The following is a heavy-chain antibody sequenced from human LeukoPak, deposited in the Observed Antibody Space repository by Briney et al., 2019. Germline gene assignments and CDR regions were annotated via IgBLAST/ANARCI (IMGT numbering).Heavy chain of an antibody. CDR3: ARDSGGAGYSIYYFDY. J-gene: IGHJ4*02. CDR2: IKPDGSEK. D-gene: IGHD2-15*01. CDR1: GFTFSSYW. Sequence: PGGSLRLSCAASGFTFSSYWMSWGRQAAGKGLQWVANIKPDGSEKYYVDSVKGRFTISRDNAKNSLSLKMNSLRAEDTAVYYCARDSGGAGYSIYYFDYWGQGTLVTVSS. V-gene: IGHV3-7*01.